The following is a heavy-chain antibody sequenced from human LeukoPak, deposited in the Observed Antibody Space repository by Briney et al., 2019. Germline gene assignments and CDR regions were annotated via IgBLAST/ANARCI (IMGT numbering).Heavy chain of an antibody. CDR2: INNSGST. CDR3: ARGRSWYGDSYFDY. Sequence: SETLSLTCAVSGGSFSGYYWSWIRQPPGKGVEWIGEINNSGSTNYNPSLKSRVTISVDTSKNQFSLKLSSVTAADTAVYYCARGRSWYGDSYFDYWGQGTLVTVSS. V-gene: IGHV4-34*01. J-gene: IGHJ4*02. D-gene: IGHD4-17*01. CDR1: GGSFSGYY.